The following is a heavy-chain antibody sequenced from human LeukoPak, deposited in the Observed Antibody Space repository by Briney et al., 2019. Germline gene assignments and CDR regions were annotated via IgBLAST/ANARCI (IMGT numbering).Heavy chain of an antibody. CDR1: GFSFSSYG. V-gene: IGHV3-30*02. CDR2: IRYDGSDK. D-gene: IGHD3-22*01. CDR3: ARESESYDSSGSTFGY. J-gene: IGHJ4*02. Sequence: GGSLRLSCAASGFSFSSYGMNWVRQAPGKGLEWVAFIRYDGSDKYYADSVKGRFTISRDNSKNTLYLQMNSLRAEDTAVCYCARESESYDSSGSTFGYWGQGTLVTVSP.